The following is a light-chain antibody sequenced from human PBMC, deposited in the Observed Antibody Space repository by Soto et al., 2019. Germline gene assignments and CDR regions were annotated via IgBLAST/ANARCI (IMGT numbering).Light chain of an antibody. Sequence: DIHTAQSASSLSSGLGERVTITCRTSQSISSYLNWYQQKLGRAPKLLIYAASTLRSGVPSRFSGSGFGTDFTLTISTLQPEDSATYYCQQSYTTPGTFGQGTRLEI. CDR1: QSISSY. V-gene: IGKV1-39*01. CDR3: QQSYTTPGT. J-gene: IGKJ5*01. CDR2: AAS.